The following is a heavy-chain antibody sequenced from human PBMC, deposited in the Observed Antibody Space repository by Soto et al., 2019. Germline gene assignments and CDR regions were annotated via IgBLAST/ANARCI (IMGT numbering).Heavy chain of an antibody. CDR2: INTDGSGT. CDR1: GFTFSSDW. Sequence: PGGSLRLSCAASGFTFSSDWMHWVRQAPGKGLVWVSRINTDGSGTSYADSVKGRFTISRDNAKNTLYLQMNSLRAEDTAVYYCAREPYYYDSSGYYYYYYGMDVWGQGTTVTVSS. J-gene: IGHJ6*02. D-gene: IGHD3-22*01. CDR3: AREPYYYDSSGYYYYYYGMDV. V-gene: IGHV3-74*01.